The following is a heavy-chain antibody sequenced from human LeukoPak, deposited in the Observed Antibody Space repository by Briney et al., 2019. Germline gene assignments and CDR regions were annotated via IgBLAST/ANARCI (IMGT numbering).Heavy chain of an antibody. J-gene: IGHJ3*02. CDR1: GGTFSSYA. CDR2: IIPIFGTA. CDR3: ASTSPVHHAFDI. V-gene: IGHV1-69*13. Sequence: SVKVSCKASGGTFSSYAISWVRQAPGRGLEWLGGIIPIFGTANYAQKFQGRVTITADESTSTAYMELSSLRSEDTAVYYCASTSPVHHAFDIWGQGTMVTVSS.